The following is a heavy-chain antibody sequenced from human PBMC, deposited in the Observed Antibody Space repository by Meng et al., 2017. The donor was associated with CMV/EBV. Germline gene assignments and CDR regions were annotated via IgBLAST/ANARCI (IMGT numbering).Heavy chain of an antibody. CDR3: ARGGTDYWSGYVWFDP. Sequence: SETLSLTCTVSAGSISSHYWTWIRQPPGKGLEWVGYIYYNGNTNYNPYLKSRVTISVDTSKNQFSLKMSYVTAADTAVYYCARGGTDYWSGYVWFDPWGQGTLVTVSS. CDR2: IYYNGNT. CDR1: AGSISSHY. V-gene: IGHV4-59*11. D-gene: IGHD3-3*01. J-gene: IGHJ5*02.